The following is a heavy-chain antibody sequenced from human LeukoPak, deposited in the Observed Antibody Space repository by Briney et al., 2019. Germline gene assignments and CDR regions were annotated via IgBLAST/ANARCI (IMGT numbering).Heavy chain of an antibody. Sequence: NSWDTLSLTCTVSGGSMSSSRYCWGWIRQPPGRGLGWIGSVYYRRSTYYNPCLNSRVTISVDRSKNQFSLTLSSVTAADTAVYYCATRRIMITFGGVIVTHTLFDYWGQGTLVTVSS. D-gene: IGHD3-16*02. CDR2: VYYRRST. V-gene: IGHV4-39*01. CDR1: GGSMSSSRYC. CDR3: ATRRIMITFGGVIVTHTLFDY. J-gene: IGHJ4*02.